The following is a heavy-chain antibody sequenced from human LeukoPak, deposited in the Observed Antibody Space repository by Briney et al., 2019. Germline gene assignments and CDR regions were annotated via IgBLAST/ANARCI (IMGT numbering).Heavy chain of an antibody. CDR3: ARSHVGLPWFGYWFDP. CDR2: IYPGDSDT. V-gene: IGHV5-51*01. D-gene: IGHD3-10*01. CDR1: GYNFTSYW. J-gene: IGHJ5*02. Sequence: GESLKISCKGSGYNFTSYWIGWVRQMPGKGLEWMGIIYPGDSDTRYSPSFQGQVTISADKSISTAYLQWSSLKASDTAMYYCARSHVGLPWFGYWFDPWGQGTLVTVSS.